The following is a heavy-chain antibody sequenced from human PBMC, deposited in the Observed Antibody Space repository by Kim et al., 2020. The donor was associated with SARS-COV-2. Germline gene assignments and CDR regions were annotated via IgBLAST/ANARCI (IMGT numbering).Heavy chain of an antibody. J-gene: IGHJ3*02. Sequence: GGSLRLSCAPSGFTFSSYEINWVHQAPGKGLEWVSYISESGTNTYYADSVKGRFIISRDNAKNSLFLQMNSLRVEDTAIYYCARESVTGTDAFDIWGQGTVVTVSS. CDR1: GFTFSSYE. CDR3: ARESVTGTDAFDI. CDR2: ISESGTNT. D-gene: IGHD6-19*01. V-gene: IGHV3-48*03.